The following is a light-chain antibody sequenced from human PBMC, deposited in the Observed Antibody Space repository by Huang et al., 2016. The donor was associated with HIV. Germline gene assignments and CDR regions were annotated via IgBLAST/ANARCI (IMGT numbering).Light chain of an antibody. CDR3: QKYNSAPWT. CDR2: AAS. V-gene: IGKV1-27*01. CDR1: QGISNY. J-gene: IGKJ1*01. Sequence: DIQMTQSPSSLSASVGDRVTITCRASQGISNYLAWYQQKPGKVPKLLIYAASTLQSGVPARFSGSGAGTDFTLTISSRQPEDVATYYCQKYNSAPWTFGQGTKVEIK.